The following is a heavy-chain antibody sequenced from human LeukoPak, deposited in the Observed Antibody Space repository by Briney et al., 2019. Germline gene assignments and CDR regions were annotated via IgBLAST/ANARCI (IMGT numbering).Heavy chain of an antibody. CDR3: ARGGATYYYYYYYMDV. CDR2: FYYSGST. J-gene: IGHJ6*03. CDR1: GGSITSSSYH. D-gene: IGHD3-10*01. Sequence: SETLSLTCTVSGGSITSSSYHWGWIRQPPGKGLQWIGSFYYSGSTYYNPSLKSRVTISVDTSKNQFSLKLSSVTAADTAVYYCARGGATYYYYYYYMDVWGKGNTVTVSS. V-gene: IGHV4-39*07.